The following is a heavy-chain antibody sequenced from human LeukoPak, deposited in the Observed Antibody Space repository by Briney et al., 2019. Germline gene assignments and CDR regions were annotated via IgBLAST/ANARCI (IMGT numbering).Heavy chain of an antibody. CDR2: INPSGGST. Sequence: GASVKVSCKASGYTFTTYYMHWVRQAPGQGLEWMGIINPSGGSTTYAQNFQGRVTMTRDTSTSAVYMAVSSLRSEHTAVYYCARGGSLAVPPNQYSFAYWAQGPLVTVSS. J-gene: IGHJ4*02. CDR3: ARGGSLAVPPNQYSFAY. V-gene: IGHV1-46*01. D-gene: IGHD6-19*01. CDR1: GYTFTTYY.